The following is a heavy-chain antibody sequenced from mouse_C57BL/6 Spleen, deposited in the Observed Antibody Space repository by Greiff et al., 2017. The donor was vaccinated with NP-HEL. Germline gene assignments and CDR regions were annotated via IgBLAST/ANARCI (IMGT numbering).Heavy chain of an antibody. J-gene: IGHJ1*03. CDR1: GYSITSGYY. D-gene: IGHD1-1*01. V-gene: IGHV3-6*01. Sequence: EVKLVESGPGLVKPSQSLSLTCSVTGYSITSGYYWNWIRQFPGNKLEWMGYISYDGSNNYNPSLKNRISITRDTSKNQFFLKLNSVTTEDTATYYCARVGGSSHWYFDVWGTGTTVTVSS. CDR3: ARVGGSSHWYFDV. CDR2: ISYDGSN.